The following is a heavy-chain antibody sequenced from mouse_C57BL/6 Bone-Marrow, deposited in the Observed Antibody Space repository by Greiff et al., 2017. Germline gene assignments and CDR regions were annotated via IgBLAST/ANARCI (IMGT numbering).Heavy chain of an antibody. CDR3: ARGRYDGYFAWFAY. D-gene: IGHD2-3*01. CDR2: IYPGSGST. V-gene: IGHV1-55*01. Sequence: VQLQQPGAELVKPGASVKMSCKASGYTFTSYWITWVKPRPGQGLEWIGDIYPGSGSTNYNEKFKSKATLTVDTSSSTAYMQLSILTSADSAVYYCARGRYDGYFAWFAYWGQGTLVTVSA. J-gene: IGHJ3*01. CDR1: GYTFTSYW.